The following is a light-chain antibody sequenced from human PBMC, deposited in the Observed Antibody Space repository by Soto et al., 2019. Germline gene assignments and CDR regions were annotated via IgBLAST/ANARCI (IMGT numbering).Light chain of an antibody. Sequence: DIQMTQSPSTLSASVGDRVTITCRASQSISSWLAWYQQKPGKAPNLLIYKASSLESGVPSSFSGSGSGTEFTLTISSMQPDDFATYYCQQYHTYPYTFGQGTKLEIK. CDR2: KAS. J-gene: IGKJ2*01. CDR3: QQYHTYPYT. CDR1: QSISSW. V-gene: IGKV1-5*03.